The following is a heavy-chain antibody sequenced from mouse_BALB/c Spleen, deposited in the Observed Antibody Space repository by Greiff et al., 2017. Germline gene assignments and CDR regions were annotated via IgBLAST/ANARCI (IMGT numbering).Heavy chain of an antibody. V-gene: IGHV5-12-2*01. CDR3: ARGGYGFAY. J-gene: IGHJ3*01. CDR2: ISNGGGST. CDR1: GFTFSSYT. D-gene: IGHD1-2*01. Sequence: EVKLVESGGGLVQPGGSLKLSCAASGFTFSSYTMSWVRQTPEKRLEWVAYISNGGGSTYYPDTVKGRFTISRDNAKNTLYLQMSSLKSEDTAMYYCARGGYGFAYWGQGTLVTVSA.